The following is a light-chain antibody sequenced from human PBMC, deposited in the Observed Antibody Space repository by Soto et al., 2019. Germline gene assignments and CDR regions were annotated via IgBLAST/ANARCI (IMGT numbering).Light chain of an antibody. Sequence: QAVVTQPRSVSGSPGQSVTISCTGTSSDIGDSNYVSWYQQHPGKAPKLLIYDVTRRPSGVPDRFSGSKSGNTASLTISGLQAEDEADYFCCSYAGSYTLVFGGGTKLTVL. CDR2: DVT. CDR1: SSDIGDSNY. CDR3: CSYAGSYTLV. V-gene: IGLV2-11*01. J-gene: IGLJ2*01.